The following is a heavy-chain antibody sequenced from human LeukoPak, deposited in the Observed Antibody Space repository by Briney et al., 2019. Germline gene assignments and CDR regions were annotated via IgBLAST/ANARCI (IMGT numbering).Heavy chain of an antibody. CDR2: ISSSISTI. V-gene: IGHV3-48*01. J-gene: IGHJ6*03. CDR1: GFTFSSYS. CDR3: ARRTTDIVVVLAAGGLNYYYYMDV. D-gene: IGHD2-2*01. Sequence: PGGSLRLSCAASGFTFSSYSMNWVRQAPGKGLEWVSYISSSISTIYYADSVKGRFTISRDNAKSSPYMQMTSLRAEDMAVHYCARRTTDIVVVLAAGGLNYYYYMDVWSKGTTVTVSS.